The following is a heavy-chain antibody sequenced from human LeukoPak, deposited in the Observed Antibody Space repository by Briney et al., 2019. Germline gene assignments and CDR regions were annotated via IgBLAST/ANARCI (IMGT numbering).Heavy chain of an antibody. V-gene: IGHV3-11*04. Sequence: AGGSLRLSCAASGFIFSDYYMTWIRQAPGKGLEWVSYISSSDNIIDYADSVKGRFTISRDNAKNSLFLQMSSLRAEDTAVYYCARGLGWGQLLLPDFDYWGQGTLVTVSS. J-gene: IGHJ4*02. CDR1: GFIFSDYY. D-gene: IGHD2-15*01. CDR2: ISSSDNII. CDR3: ARGLGWGQLLLPDFDY.